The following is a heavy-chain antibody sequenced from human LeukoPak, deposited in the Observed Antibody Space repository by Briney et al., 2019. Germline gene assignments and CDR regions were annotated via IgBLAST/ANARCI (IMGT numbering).Heavy chain of an antibody. J-gene: IGHJ4*02. Sequence: ASVKVSCKASGYTFTSYYMHWVRQAPGQGLEWMGIINPSGGSTSYAQKFQGRVTMTRDTSTSTVYTELSSLRAEDTAVYYCARDALYSGSYWGYFVYWGQGTLVTVSS. V-gene: IGHV1-46*01. CDR1: GYTFTSYY. D-gene: IGHD1-26*01. CDR3: ARDALYSGSYWGYFVY. CDR2: INPSGGST.